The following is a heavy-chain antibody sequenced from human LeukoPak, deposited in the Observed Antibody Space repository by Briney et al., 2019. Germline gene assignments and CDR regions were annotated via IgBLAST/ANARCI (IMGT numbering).Heavy chain of an antibody. Sequence: SETLSLTCTVSGGSISSYYWSWIRQPPGKGLEWIGYIYYSGSTNYNPSLKSRVTISVDTSKNQFSLKLSSVTAADTAVYYCARGYSNSWYYFDYWGQGTLVTVSS. J-gene: IGHJ4*02. CDR3: ARGYSNSWYYFDY. CDR1: GGSISSYY. D-gene: IGHD6-13*01. V-gene: IGHV4-59*01. CDR2: IYYSGST.